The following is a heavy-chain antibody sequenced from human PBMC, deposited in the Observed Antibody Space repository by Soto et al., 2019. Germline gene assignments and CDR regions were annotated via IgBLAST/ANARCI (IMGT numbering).Heavy chain of an antibody. CDR2: IWYDGSNK. J-gene: IGHJ6*02. CDR3: ASDRVPAATNHYYDGMDV. D-gene: IGHD2-2*01. V-gene: IGHV3-33*01. CDR1: GFTFSSYG. Sequence: QVQLVESGGGVVQPGRSLRLSCAASGFTFSSYGMHWVRQAPGKGLEWVAVIWYDGSNKYYADSLKGRFTISRDNSKNRLELQMNSLRAEDPAVYYCASDRVPAATNHYYDGMDVWGQGTTVTVSS.